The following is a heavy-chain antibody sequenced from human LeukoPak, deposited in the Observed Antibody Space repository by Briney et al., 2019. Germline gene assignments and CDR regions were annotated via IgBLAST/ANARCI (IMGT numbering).Heavy chain of an antibody. Sequence: ASVKVSCKASGYTFTSYGISWVRQAPGQGLEWMGWINPNSGGTNYAQKFQGRVTMTRDTSISTVYMELRSLRSDDTAVYYCARSGREMVRGVIITLNWFDPWGQGTLVTVSS. CDR2: INPNSGGT. CDR1: GYTFTSYG. CDR3: ARSGREMVRGVIITLNWFDP. V-gene: IGHV1-2*02. D-gene: IGHD3-10*01. J-gene: IGHJ5*02.